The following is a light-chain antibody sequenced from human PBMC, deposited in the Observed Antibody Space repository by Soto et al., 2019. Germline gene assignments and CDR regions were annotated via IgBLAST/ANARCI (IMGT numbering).Light chain of an antibody. V-gene: IGKV1-12*01. Sequence: DIQMTQSPSTLSASVGDRVTITCRASQTVERWLAWYQQKPGKAPNLLTYTGSSLQSGVPSRFSGSGSGTDFTLTINSLQPEDFATYYCQQAASFPITFGQGTRLEIK. CDR3: QQAASFPIT. CDR2: TGS. CDR1: QTVERW. J-gene: IGKJ5*01.